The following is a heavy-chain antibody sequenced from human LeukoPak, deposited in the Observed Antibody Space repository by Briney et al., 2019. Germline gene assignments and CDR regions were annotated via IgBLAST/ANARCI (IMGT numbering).Heavy chain of an antibody. J-gene: IGHJ4*02. CDR2: ISYDGSNK. Sequence: GGSLRLSCAASGFTFSSYAMHWVRQAPGKGLEWVAVISYDGSNKYYADSVKGRFTISRDNSKNTLYLQMNSLRAEDTAVYYCARESEYSGSYDYWGQGTLVTVSS. D-gene: IGHD1-26*01. CDR3: ARESEYSGSYDY. CDR1: GFTFSSYA. V-gene: IGHV3-30-3*01.